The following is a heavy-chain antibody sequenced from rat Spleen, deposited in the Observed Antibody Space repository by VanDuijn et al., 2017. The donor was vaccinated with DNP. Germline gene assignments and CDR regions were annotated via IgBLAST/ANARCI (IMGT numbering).Heavy chain of an antibody. CDR3: TRPKYGGYEGWFAY. J-gene: IGHJ3*01. CDR2: ISPSGDRT. Sequence: VQLVESGGGLVQPGRSLNVSCTVPGFTFSNYDMAWVCQTPRKRLERVASISPSGDRTDYRDSVKGRVTISRDNTQSRLYLQMDSLRSEDTATYYCTRPKYGGYEGWFAYWGQGTLVTVSS. D-gene: IGHD1-11*01. V-gene: IGHV5-25*01. CDR1: GFTFSNYD.